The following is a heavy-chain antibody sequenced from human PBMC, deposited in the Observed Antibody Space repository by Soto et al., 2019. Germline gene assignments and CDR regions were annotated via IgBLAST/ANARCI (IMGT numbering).Heavy chain of an antibody. CDR1: GGSISSYY. CDR2: IYYSGST. V-gene: IGHV4-59*01. J-gene: IGHJ6*02. Sequence: SETLSLTCTVSGGSISSYYWSWIRQPPGKGLEWIGYIYYSGSTNYNPSLKSRVTISVDTSKNQFSLKLSSVTVADTAVYYCARELITFGGGPYGMDVWGQGTTVTVSS. CDR3: ARELITFGGGPYGMDV. D-gene: IGHD3-16*01.